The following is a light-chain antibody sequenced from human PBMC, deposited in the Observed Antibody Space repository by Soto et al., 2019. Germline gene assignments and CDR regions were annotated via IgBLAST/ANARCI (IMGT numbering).Light chain of an antibody. CDR2: SNN. CDR3: AAWDDTLRGV. Sequence: QAVVTQPPSASGTPGQRVTISCSGTSSNIGSNYVFWYQQVPGTAPKLLIYSNNQRPSGVPDRFSGSKSGTSASLAISGLRSEDEADYYCAAWDDTLRGVFGGGTKVTVL. J-gene: IGLJ3*02. CDR1: SSNIGSNY. V-gene: IGLV1-47*02.